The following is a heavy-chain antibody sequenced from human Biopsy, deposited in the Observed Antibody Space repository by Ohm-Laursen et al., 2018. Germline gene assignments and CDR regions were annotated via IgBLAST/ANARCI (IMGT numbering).Heavy chain of an antibody. CDR3: VGGQRGPPIGVTVPGDAFDL. CDR2: RIPYFNTI. V-gene: IGHV1-69*13. D-gene: IGHD2/OR15-2a*01. Sequence: VASVKVSCKASGVTFDTYAFGWVRQAPGQGLEWMGGRIPYFNTIYYARNFQDRAVITADRSARTTDMQLSGLRPDDTAVYYCVGGQRGPPIGVTVPGDAFDLWGPGTMATVSP. J-gene: IGHJ3*01. CDR1: GVTFDTYA.